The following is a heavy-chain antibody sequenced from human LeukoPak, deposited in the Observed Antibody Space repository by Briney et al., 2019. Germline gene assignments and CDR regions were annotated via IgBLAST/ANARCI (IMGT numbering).Heavy chain of an antibody. CDR2: IRYDGSNK. J-gene: IGHJ4*02. CDR3: AKGGSSGYYYDFDY. Sequence: PGGSLRLSCAASGFTFSSYGMHWVRQAPGKGLEWVAFIRYDGSNKYYADSVKGRFTISRDNSKNTLYLQMNSLRAEDTAVYYCAKGGSSGYYYDFDYWGQGTLVTVSS. D-gene: IGHD3-22*01. CDR1: GFTFSSYG. V-gene: IGHV3-30*02.